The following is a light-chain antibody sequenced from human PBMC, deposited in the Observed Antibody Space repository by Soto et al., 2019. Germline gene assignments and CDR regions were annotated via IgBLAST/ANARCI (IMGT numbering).Light chain of an antibody. Sequence: DIQLTQSPSFLSASVGDRVTITCRASQGIRSYLAWYQQRPGKAPELLIYGASTLRPGGASRFSGSGSGTDFTFTISSLQPEDIATYYCQQYDNLPRTFGQGTKVDIK. CDR1: QGIRSY. CDR3: QQYDNLPRT. CDR2: GAS. J-gene: IGKJ1*01. V-gene: IGKV1-33*01.